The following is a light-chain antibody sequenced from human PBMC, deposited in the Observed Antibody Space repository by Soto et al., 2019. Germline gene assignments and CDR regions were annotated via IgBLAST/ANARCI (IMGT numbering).Light chain of an antibody. CDR3: KKYNSARWT. CDR2: AAS. CDR1: QSISSW. V-gene: IGKV1-27*01. Sequence: DIQMTQSPSTLSASVGDRVTITCRASQSISSWLAWYQQKPGKAHKLLIYAASTLQSGVQSRFSGSGSGTDFTLTIRSLQPEDVATYYCKKYNSARWTFGQGTKVDIK. J-gene: IGKJ1*01.